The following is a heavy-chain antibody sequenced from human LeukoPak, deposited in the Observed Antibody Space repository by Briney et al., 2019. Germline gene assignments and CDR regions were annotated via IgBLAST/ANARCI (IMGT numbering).Heavy chain of an antibody. CDR1: GYTFTCYY. CDR3: ARDPNVRYYLDY. CDR2: INPNSGGT. J-gene: IGHJ4*02. V-gene: IGHV1-2*02. Sequence: AASVKVSCKASGYTFTCYYMHWVRQAPGQGLEWMGWINPNSGGTNYAQKFQGRVTMTRDTSISTAYMELSRLRSDDTAVYYCARDPNVRYYLDYWGQGTLVTVSS. D-gene: IGHD3-10*01.